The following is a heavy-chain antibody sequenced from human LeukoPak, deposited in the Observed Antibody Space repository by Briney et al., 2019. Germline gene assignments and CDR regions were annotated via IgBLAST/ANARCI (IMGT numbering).Heavy chain of an antibody. CDR2: ISAYNGNT. Sequence: ASVKVSCKASGYTFTSYGISWVRQAPGQGLEWMGWISAYNGNTNYAQKLQGRVTMTTDTSTSTAYMELRSLRPDDTAVYYCARGWSGEYYYYYGMDVWGQGTTVTVSS. J-gene: IGHJ6*02. CDR3: ARGWSGEYYYYYGMDV. V-gene: IGHV1-18*01. D-gene: IGHD3-3*01. CDR1: GYTFTSYG.